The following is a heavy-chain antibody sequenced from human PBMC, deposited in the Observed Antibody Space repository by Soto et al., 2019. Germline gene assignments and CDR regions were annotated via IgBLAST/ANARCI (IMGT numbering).Heavy chain of an antibody. CDR1: GGSFSGYY. CDR3: ARGSIIVVEPNWFDP. Sequence: QVQLQQWGAGLLKPSETLSLTRAVYGGSFSGYYWSWIRQPPGKGLEWIGEINHSGSTNYNPSLKSRVTISVDTSKNQFSLKLSSVTAADTAVYYCARGSIIVVEPNWFDPWGQGTLVTVSS. V-gene: IGHV4-34*01. J-gene: IGHJ5*02. D-gene: IGHD2-15*01. CDR2: INHSGST.